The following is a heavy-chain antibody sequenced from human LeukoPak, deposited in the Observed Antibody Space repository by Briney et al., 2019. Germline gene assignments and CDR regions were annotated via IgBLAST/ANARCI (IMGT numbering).Heavy chain of an antibody. D-gene: IGHD3-10*01. CDR2: ISAYNGNT. CDR3: ARDLNVLLWFGESTNAFDI. V-gene: IGHV1-18*01. J-gene: IGHJ3*02. Sequence: ASVKVSCKASGYTFTSYGISWVRQAPGQGLEWMGWISAYNGNTNYAQKLQGRVTMTTDASTSTAYMELRSLRSDDTAVYYCARDLNVLLWFGESTNAFDIWGQGTMVTVSS. CDR1: GYTFTSYG.